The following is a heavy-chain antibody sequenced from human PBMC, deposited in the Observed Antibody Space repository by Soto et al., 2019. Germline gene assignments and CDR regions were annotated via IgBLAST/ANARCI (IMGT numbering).Heavy chain of an antibody. Sequence: QVQLVQSGAEVQKPGSSVKVSCKTSGGTFNNYAISWVRQAPGQGLEWMGGLIPNFDTPNYAQKFQDRLTIIADESTSTVSMELRSLRSADTAVYYCAVAMVREILIFESSGMHVWGQGTTVTVSS. CDR2: LIPNFDTP. CDR1: GGTFNNYA. V-gene: IGHV1-69*01. CDR3: AVAMVREILIFESSGMHV. D-gene: IGHD3-10*01. J-gene: IGHJ6*02.